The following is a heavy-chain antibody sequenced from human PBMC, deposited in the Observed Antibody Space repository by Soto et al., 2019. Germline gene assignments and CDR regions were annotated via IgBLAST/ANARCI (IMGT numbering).Heavy chain of an antibody. Sequence: SETLSLTCTVSGGSISSYYWSWIRQPPGKGLEWIRYIYYSGSTNYNPSLKSRVTISVDTSKNQFSLKLSSVTAADTAVYYCARPHGGSSGWDNWFDPWGQGTLVTVSS. CDR2: IYYSGST. CDR1: GGSISSYY. J-gene: IGHJ5*02. V-gene: IGHV4-59*01. D-gene: IGHD6-25*01. CDR3: ARPHGGSSGWDNWFDP.